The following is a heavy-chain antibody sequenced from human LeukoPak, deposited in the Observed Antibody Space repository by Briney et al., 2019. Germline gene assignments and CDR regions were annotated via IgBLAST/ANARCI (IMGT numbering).Heavy chain of an antibody. Sequence: SETLSLTCAVYGGSFSGYYWSWIRQPPGKGLEWIGEINHSGSTNYNPSLKSRVTISVDTSKNQFSLKLSSVTAADTAVYYCARGFYTTTNVVLPAAPLGGFDYWGQGTLVTVSS. D-gene: IGHD2-2*01. CDR2: INHSGST. V-gene: IGHV4-34*01. CDR1: GGSFSGYY. CDR3: ARGFYTTTNVVLPAAPLGGFDY. J-gene: IGHJ4*02.